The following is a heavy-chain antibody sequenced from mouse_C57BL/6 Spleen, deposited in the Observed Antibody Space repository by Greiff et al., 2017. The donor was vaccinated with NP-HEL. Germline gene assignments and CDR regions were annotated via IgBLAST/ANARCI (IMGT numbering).Heavy chain of an antibody. CDR2: IYPGDGDT. CDR3: ARGIYDYDALALFAY. D-gene: IGHD2-4*01. J-gene: IGHJ3*01. Sequence: QVQLQQSGAELVKPGASVKISCKASGYAFSSYWMNWVKQRPGKGLEWIGQIYPGDGDTNYNGKFKGKATLTADKSSSTAYMQLSSLTSEDSAVYFCARGIYDYDALALFAYWGQGTLVTVSA. V-gene: IGHV1-80*01. CDR1: GYAFSSYW.